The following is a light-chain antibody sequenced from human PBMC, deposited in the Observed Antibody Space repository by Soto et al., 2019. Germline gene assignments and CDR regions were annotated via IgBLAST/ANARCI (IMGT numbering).Light chain of an antibody. J-gene: IGKJ4*01. V-gene: IGKV1-27*01. CDR1: QSISIY. Sequence: DIQMTQSPSTLSASVGDRVTITCRASQSISIYLAWYQQKPGKVPKLLISGISTLQSGVPSRFSGSGYGTEFTLTISNLQPEDVATYYCQKYNTAPLTFGGGTKVDIK. CDR2: GIS. CDR3: QKYNTAPLT.